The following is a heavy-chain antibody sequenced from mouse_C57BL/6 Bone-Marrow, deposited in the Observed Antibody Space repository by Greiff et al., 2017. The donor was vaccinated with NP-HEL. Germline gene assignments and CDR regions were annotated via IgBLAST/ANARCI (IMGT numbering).Heavy chain of an antibody. D-gene: IGHD2-10*01. CDR1: GFSLTSYA. CDR2: IWTGGGT. J-gene: IGHJ1*03. Sequence: VQLQESGPGLVAPSQSLSITCTVSGFSLTSYAISWVRQPPGKGLEWLGVIWTGGGTNYNSALKSRLSISKDNSKSQVFLKMNSLQTDDTARYYCASPYCGNSYWYFDVWGTGTTVTVSS. CDR3: ASPYCGNSYWYFDV. V-gene: IGHV2-9-1*01.